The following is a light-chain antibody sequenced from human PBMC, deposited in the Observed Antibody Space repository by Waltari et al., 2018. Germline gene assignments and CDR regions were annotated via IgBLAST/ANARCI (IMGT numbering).Light chain of an antibody. CDR3: QQQNSNPRT. CDR1: QDISSN. CDR2: KAS. V-gene: IGKV1-9*01. Sequence: DIKLTQSPSSLSASVGDSVTLPCRASQDISSNLAWYQQKPGKAPKVLIYKASTLQSGVPSRFSGSGSGTDFTLTISSLQPEDFATYYCQQQNSNPRTFGQGTKVEIK. J-gene: IGKJ1*01.